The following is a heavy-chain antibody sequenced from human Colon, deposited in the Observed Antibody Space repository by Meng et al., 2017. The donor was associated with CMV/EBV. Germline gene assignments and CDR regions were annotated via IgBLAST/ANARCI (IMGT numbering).Heavy chain of an antibody. J-gene: IGHJ5*02. V-gene: IGHV1-69*12. CDR3: ARGKQAGFDL. D-gene: IGHD6-13*01. CDR1: GGTFDTST. CDR2: IIPMFGSP. Sequence: QVQLVQFGAAVENPGSSVKVSCKASGGTFDTSTFNWVRQAPGQGLEWMGGIIPMFGSPSYSQKVRGRVTITADELEVNSLRSEDTAVYYCARGKQAGFDLWGQGTLVTVSS.